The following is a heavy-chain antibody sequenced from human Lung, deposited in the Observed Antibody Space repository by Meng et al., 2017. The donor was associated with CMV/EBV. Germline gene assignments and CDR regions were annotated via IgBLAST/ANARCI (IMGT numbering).Heavy chain of an antibody. J-gene: IGHJ6*02. V-gene: IGHV3-30*04. Sequence: LTXXASGFTLSSYAMHWVRQAPGKGLEWVAVISYDGSNKYYADSVKGRFTISRDNSKNTLYLQMNSLRAEDTAVYYCARDRGGIVGATKGYYGMDVWXQGTTVTVSS. CDR3: ARDRGGIVGATKGYYGMDV. CDR1: GFTLSSYA. D-gene: IGHD1-26*01. CDR2: ISYDGSNK.